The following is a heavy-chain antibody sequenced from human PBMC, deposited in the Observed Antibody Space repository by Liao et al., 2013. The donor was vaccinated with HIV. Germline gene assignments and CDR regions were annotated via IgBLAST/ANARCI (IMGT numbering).Heavy chain of an antibody. Sequence: QVQLQESGPGLVKPSQTLSLTCTVSGASINSGEYYWSWVRQPAGEGLEWIGRIYTSGSTNYNPSLKSRVTMSVDTSKNQFSLKLSSVTAADTAVYYCARGPSSGIVGATLIIDYWGQGTLVTVSS. CDR1: GASINSGEYY. CDR3: ARGPSSGIVGATLIIDY. J-gene: IGHJ4*02. CDR2: IYTSGST. V-gene: IGHV4-61*02. D-gene: IGHD1-26*01.